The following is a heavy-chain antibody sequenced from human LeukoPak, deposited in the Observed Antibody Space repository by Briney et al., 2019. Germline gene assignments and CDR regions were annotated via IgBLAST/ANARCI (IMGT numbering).Heavy chain of an antibody. CDR2: INHSGST. J-gene: IGHJ5*02. V-gene: IGHV4-39*07. CDR3: ARGSRRPQA. D-gene: IGHD3-10*01. Sequence: PSETLSLTCTVSGDSISSSSYYWSWIRQPPGKGLEWIGEINHSGSTNYNPSLKSRVTISVDTSKNQFSLRLSSVTAADTAVYYCARGSRRPQAWGQGTLVTVSS. CDR1: GDSISSSSYY.